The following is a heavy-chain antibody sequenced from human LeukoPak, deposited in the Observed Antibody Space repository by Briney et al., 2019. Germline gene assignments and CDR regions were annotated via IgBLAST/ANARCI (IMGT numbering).Heavy chain of an antibody. CDR1: GFTFSSYW. J-gene: IGHJ5*02. D-gene: IGHD2-2*01. CDR2: IKQDGSEK. Sequence: GGSLRLSCAASGFTFSSYWMSWVRQAPGKGLEWVANIKQDGSEKYYVDSVKGRFTISRDNAKNSLYLQMNSLRAEDTAVYYCARNRPREPAATLVSWGQGTLVTVSS. V-gene: IGHV3-7*01. CDR3: ARNRPREPAATLVS.